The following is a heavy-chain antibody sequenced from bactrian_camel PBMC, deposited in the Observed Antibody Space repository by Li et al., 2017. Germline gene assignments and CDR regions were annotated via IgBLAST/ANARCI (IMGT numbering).Heavy chain of an antibody. V-gene: IGHV3S68*01. J-gene: IGHJ4*01. D-gene: IGHD1*01. CDR1: GYNITRYC. Sequence: QVQLVESEGGSVQAGGSLRLSCVASGYNITRYCFGWFRRPPENERERVVTMDRNGRTSYADSVNGRFTISKDDAKKILHLQMNNLLPEDTAAYYCAADYRRGWSCSVGRQDFNNWGQGTQVTVS. CDR2: TMDRNGRT. CDR3: AADYRRGWSCSVGRQDFNN.